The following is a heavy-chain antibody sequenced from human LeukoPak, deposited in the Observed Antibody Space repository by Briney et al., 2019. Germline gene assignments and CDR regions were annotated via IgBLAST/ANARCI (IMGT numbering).Heavy chain of an antibody. J-gene: IGHJ5*02. CDR1: GGSSSGYY. V-gene: IGHV4-34*01. CDR3: ARGRPPPIGYCSGGSCYYWFDP. D-gene: IGHD2-15*01. CDR2: INHSGST. Sequence: PSETLSLTCAVYGGSSSGYYWSWIRQPPGKGLEWIGEINHSGSTNYNPSLKSRVTISVDTSKNQFSLKLSSVTAADTAVYYCARGRPPPIGYCSGGSCYYWFDPWGQGTLVTVSS.